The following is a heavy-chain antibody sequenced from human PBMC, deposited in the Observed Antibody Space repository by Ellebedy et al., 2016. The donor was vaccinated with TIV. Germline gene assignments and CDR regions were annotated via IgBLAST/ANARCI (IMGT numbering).Heavy chain of an antibody. CDR2: INHSGST. Sequence: SETLSLXXAVYGGSFSGYYWSWIRQPPGKGLEWIGEINHSGSTNYNPSLKSRVTISVDTSKNQFSLKLSSVTAADTAVYYCARGLATPQLRARVSHFDYWGQGTLVTVSS. J-gene: IGHJ4*02. CDR1: GGSFSGYY. D-gene: IGHD1-26*01. CDR3: ARGLATPQLRARVSHFDY. V-gene: IGHV4-34*01.